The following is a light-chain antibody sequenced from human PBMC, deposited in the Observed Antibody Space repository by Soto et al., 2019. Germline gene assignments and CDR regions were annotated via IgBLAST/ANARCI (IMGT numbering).Light chain of an antibody. J-gene: IGKJ1*01. CDR3: QEYNNWPWP. CDR1: QSVSSN. V-gene: IGKV3-15*01. Sequence: EIVMKQSAATLSVSKGERSTLSCKASQSVSSNLAWYQQKPGQAPRLLIYGASTRATGIPARFSGSGSGTEFTLNISSLQSEDFAVYYCQEYNNWPWPFGQGSKVDI. CDR2: GAS.